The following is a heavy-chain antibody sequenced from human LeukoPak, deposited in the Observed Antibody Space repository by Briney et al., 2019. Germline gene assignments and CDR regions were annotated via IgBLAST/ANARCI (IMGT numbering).Heavy chain of an antibody. V-gene: IGHV3-23*01. CDR1: GFTFSGFA. J-gene: IGHJ4*02. CDR2: ISGSGDNT. Sequence: GGSLRLSCAASGFTFSGFAMSWVRRTPGKGLEWVSGISGSGDNTLYADSVKGRFTISRDNSKNTLYLEMNSLRAEDTAIYYCARKSRDYFDYWGQGTLVTVSS. CDR3: ARKSRDYFDY.